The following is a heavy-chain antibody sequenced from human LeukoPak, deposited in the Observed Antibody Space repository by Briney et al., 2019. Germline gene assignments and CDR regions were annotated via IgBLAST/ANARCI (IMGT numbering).Heavy chain of an antibody. CDR1: GFTFSSYS. CDR2: ISSSSSYI. D-gene: IGHD1-26*01. Sequence: GGSLRLSCAASGFTFSSYSMNWVRQAPGKGLEWVSSISSSSSYIHYADSVKGRFTISRDNAKNSLYLQMNSLRAEDTAVYYCARAGRYFDYWGQGTLVTVSS. J-gene: IGHJ4*02. V-gene: IGHV3-21*01. CDR3: ARAGRYFDY.